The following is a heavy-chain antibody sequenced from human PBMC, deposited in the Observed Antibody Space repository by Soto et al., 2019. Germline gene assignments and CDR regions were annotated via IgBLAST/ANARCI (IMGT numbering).Heavy chain of an antibody. CDR2: VYPGDSET. Sequence: AGESLKISCKGSGYNFISYWIAWVRHMPGKGLEWMGIVYPGDSETRYSPSFEGQVTISADKSISTAYLQWSSLKASDTAMYYCARHQKDGYLDYWGEGTLVTVSS. J-gene: IGHJ4*02. CDR3: ARHQKDGYLDY. V-gene: IGHV5-51*01. CDR1: GYNFISYW.